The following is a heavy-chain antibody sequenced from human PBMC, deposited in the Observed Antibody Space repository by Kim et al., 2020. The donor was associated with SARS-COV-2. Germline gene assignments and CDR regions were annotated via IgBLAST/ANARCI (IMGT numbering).Heavy chain of an antibody. J-gene: IGHJ6*02. CDR1: GYTFTSYD. CDR2: MNPNSDNT. D-gene: IGHD3-10*01. CDR3: ARGFMVRGVIITHSYGKDV. V-gene: IGHV1-8*01. Sequence: ASVKVSCKASGYTFTSYDINWVRQATGQGLEWMGWMNPNSDNTGYAQKFQGRVTMTRNTSISTAYMELSSLRSEDTAVYYCARGFMVRGVIITHSYGKDVWGQGTTVTVSS.